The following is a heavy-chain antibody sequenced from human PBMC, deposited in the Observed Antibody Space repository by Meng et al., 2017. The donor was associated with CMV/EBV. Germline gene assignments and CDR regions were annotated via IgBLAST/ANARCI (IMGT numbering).Heavy chain of an antibody. D-gene: IGHD1-20*01. CDR2: IIPIFGTA. CDR3: ARDATGITGTRSYYYYYGMDV. CDR1: GGTFSSYA. J-gene: IGHJ6*02. V-gene: IGHV1-69*05. Sequence: SVKVSCKASGGTFSSYAISWVRQAPGQGLEWMGGIIPIFGTANYAQKFQGRVTITTDESTSTAYMELSSLRSEDTAVYYCARDATGITGTRSYYYYYGMDVWGQGTTVT.